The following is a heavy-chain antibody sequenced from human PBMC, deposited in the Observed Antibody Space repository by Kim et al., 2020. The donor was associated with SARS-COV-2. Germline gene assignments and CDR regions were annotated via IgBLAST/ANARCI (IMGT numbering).Heavy chain of an antibody. J-gene: IGHJ4*02. CDR1: GYTFTSYG. CDR3: ARDPAYDSSVYAADY. D-gene: IGHD3-22*01. CDR2: ISVYNANT. Sequence: ASVKVSCKASGYTFTSYGISWLRQAPGQGLEWMGWISVYNANTNYAQNLQARLTMTTDTSTSTAYMELRSLTSDDTAVYYCARDPAYDSSVYAADYWVQG. V-gene: IGHV1-18*01.